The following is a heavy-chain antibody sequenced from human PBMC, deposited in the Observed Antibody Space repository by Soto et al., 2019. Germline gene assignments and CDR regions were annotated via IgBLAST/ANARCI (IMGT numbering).Heavy chain of an antibody. CDR1: GGSISSSSYY. J-gene: IGHJ4*02. Sequence: PSETLSLTCTVSGGSISSSSYYWGWIRQPPGKGLEWIGSIYYSGSTYYNPSLKSRVTISIDTSKNQFSLKLSSVTAADTAVYYCARPSFEVGVVPAAIYTNWGQGTLVTVSS. V-gene: IGHV4-39*01. CDR3: ARPSFEVGVVPAAIYTN. CDR2: IYYSGST. D-gene: IGHD2-2*02.